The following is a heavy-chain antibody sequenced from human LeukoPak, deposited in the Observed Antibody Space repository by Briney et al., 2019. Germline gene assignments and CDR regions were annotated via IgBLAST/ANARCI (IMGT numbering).Heavy chain of an antibody. D-gene: IGHD3-10*01. CDR2: IYSGGST. Sequence: GGSLRLSCAASGFTVSSNYMSWVRQAPGKGLEWVSVIYSGGSTYYADSVKGRFTISRDNSKNTLYLQMNSLRAEDTAVYYCARELYYYGSGSSFFDYWGQGTLVTVSS. V-gene: IGHV3-66*01. CDR1: GFTVSSNY. J-gene: IGHJ4*02. CDR3: ARELYYYGSGSSFFDY.